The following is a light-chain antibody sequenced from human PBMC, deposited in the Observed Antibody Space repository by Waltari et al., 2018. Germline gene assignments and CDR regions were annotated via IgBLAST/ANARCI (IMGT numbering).Light chain of an antibody. J-gene: IGKJ2*01. CDR1: QSVLYSPNNKNY. CDR3: QQYYSPPYT. Sequence: DIVMTQSPDSLAVSLGARATINCKSSQSVLYSPNNKNYLAWFQQKPGQPPKPLIYWASTRESGVPDRFSGSGSGTDFTLTISSLQAEDVAVYYCQQYYSPPYTFGQGTTLEIK. V-gene: IGKV4-1*01. CDR2: WAS.